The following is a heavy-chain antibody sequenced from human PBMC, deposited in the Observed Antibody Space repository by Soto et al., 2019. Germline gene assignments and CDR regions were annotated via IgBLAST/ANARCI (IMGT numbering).Heavy chain of an antibody. J-gene: IGHJ6*02. CDR1: GGTFSSYA. CDR2: IIPIFGTA. Sequence: ASVKVSCKASGGTFSSYAISWVRQAPGQGLEWMGGIIPIFGTANYAQKFQGRVTITADKSTSTAYTELSSLRSEDTAVYYCARDDPHIAATRPYAYYYYGMDVWGQGTTVTVSS. V-gene: IGHV1-69*06. CDR3: ARDDPHIAATRPYAYYYYGMDV. D-gene: IGHD6-13*01.